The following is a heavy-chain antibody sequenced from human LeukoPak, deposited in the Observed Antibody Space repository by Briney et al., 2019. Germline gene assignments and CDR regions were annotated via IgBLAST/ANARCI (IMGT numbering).Heavy chain of an antibody. V-gene: IGHV4-4*07. CDR2: IYTSGST. J-gene: IGHJ3*02. CDR1: GGSISSYY. CDR3: ARAYYYDSSGLGAFDI. Sequence: PSETLSLTCTVSGGSISSYYWSWIRQPAGKGLEWIGRIYTSGSTNYNPSLKSRVTMSVDTSKNQFSLKLSSVTAADTAVYYCARAYYYDSSGLGAFDIWGQGTMVTVSS. D-gene: IGHD3-22*01.